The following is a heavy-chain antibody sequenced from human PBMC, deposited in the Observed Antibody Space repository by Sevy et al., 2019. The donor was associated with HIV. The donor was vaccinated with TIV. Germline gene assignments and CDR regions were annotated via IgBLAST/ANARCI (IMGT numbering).Heavy chain of an antibody. CDR1: GGSISSGIYF. D-gene: IGHD3-22*01. J-gene: IGHJ3*02. V-gene: IGHV4-61*02. CDR3: ATDNYGSSGARKDAFDI. CDR2: AYSSGST. Sequence: SETLSLTCTVSGGSISSGIYFWSWIRPPAGQGLEWIGRAYSSGSTDNNPSLKSRVSMAVDTSKNPFSLKLSSVTAADPAVYFCATDNYGSSGARKDAFDIWGPGTMVTVSS.